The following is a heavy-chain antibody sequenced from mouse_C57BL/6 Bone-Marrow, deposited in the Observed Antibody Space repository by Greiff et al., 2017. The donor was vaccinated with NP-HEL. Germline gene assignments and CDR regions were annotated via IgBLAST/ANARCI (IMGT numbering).Heavy chain of an antibody. CDR3: ARSGSNYVRFAY. J-gene: IGHJ3*01. D-gene: IGHD2-5*01. V-gene: IGHV1-55*01. Sequence: LVESGAELVKPGASVKMSCKASGYTFTSYWITWVKQRPGQGLEWIGDIYPGSGSTNYNEKFKSKATLTVDTSSSTAYMQLSSLTSEDSAVYYCARSGSNYVRFAYWGQGTLVTVSA. CDR1: GYTFTSYW. CDR2: IYPGSGST.